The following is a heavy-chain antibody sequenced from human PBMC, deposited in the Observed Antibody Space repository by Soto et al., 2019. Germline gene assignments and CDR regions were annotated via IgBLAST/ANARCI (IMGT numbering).Heavy chain of an antibody. CDR1: GFTFSIYA. CDR3: AKDLDGSGSAPTDY. V-gene: IGHV3-23*01. Sequence: GGYLRLSCAATGFTFSIYAMSWVRQAPGKGLEGVSAISGSGGSTYYADSVKGRFTISRDNSKNTLYPQMNSLGAEETAVYYFAKDLDGSGSAPTDYWGQGTLVTVSS. D-gene: IGHD3-10*01. J-gene: IGHJ4*02. CDR2: ISGSGGST.